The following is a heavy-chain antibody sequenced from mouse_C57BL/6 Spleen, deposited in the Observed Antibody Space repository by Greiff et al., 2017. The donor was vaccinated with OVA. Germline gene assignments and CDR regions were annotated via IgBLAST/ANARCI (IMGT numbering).Heavy chain of an antibody. Sequence: VKLMESGAELVKPGASVKLSCKASGYTFTEYTIHWVKQRSGQGLEWIGWFYPGSGSIKYNEKFKDKATLTADKSSSTVYMELSRLTSEDSAVYFCARHGRYYGSPYWYFDVWGTGTTVTVSS. V-gene: IGHV1-62-2*01. CDR1: GYTFTEYT. CDR3: ARHGRYYGSPYWYFDV. J-gene: IGHJ1*03. CDR2: FYPGSGSI. D-gene: IGHD1-1*01.